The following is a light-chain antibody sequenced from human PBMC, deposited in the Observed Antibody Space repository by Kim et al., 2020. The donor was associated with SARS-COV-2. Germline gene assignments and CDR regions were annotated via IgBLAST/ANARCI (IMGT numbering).Light chain of an antibody. CDR2: GNN. CDR1: TSNVGKTY. CDR3: AAWDDTLSARV. Sequence: GQRVTLSCSGRTSNVGKTYVYWYQQLPGTAPRLLIYGNNQRPSGVPDRFSGSKSGTSAALAISGLRSEDEANYYCAAWDDTLSARVFGGGTHLTVL. J-gene: IGLJ3*02. V-gene: IGLV1-47*02.